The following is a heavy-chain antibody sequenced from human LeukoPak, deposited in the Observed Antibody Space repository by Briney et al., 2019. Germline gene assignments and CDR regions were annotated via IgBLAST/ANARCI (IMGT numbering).Heavy chain of an antibody. CDR3: ARDTNNPPYYMDV. CDR1: GYTFTGYY. D-gene: IGHD2-2*01. J-gene: IGHJ6*03. Sequence: VASLKVSCKASGYTFTGYYMHWVRQAPGQGLEWMGWINPNSGGTNYAQKFQGRVTMTRDTSISTAYMELSRLRSDDTAVYYCARDTNNPPYYMDVWGKGTTVTVSS. CDR2: INPNSGGT. V-gene: IGHV1-2*02.